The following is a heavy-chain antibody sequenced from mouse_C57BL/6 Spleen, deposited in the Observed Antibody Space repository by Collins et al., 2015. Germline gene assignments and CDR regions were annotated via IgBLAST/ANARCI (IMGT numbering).Heavy chain of an antibody. CDR1: GYTFTSYG. CDR2: IYIGNGYT. Sequence: EVQLQQSGAELVRPGSSVKMSCKTSGYTFTSYGINWVKQRPGQGLEWIGYIYIGNGYTEYNEKFKGKATLTSDTSSSTAYMQLSSLTAEDSAIYFCAIYYYGSRRRYFDVWGTGTTVTVSS. D-gene: IGHD1-1*01. CDR3: AIYYYGSRRRYFDV. J-gene: IGHJ1*03. V-gene: IGHV1-58*01.